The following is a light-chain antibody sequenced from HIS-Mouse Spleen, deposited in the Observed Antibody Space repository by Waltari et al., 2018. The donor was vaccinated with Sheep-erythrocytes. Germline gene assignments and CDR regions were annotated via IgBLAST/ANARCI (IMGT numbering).Light chain of an antibody. Sequence: QSALTQPRSVSGSPGPSVTIPRTGTTSDVGGYNYFSWYQQHPGKAPKLMIYDVSKRPSGVPDRFSGSKSGNTASLTISGLQAEDEADYYCCSYAGSYNHVFATGTKVTVL. CDR1: TSDVGGYNY. J-gene: IGLJ1*01. CDR2: DVS. CDR3: CSYAGSYNHV. V-gene: IGLV2-11*01.